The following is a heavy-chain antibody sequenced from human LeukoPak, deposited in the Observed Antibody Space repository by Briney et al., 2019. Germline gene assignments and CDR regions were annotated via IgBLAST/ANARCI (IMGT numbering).Heavy chain of an antibody. J-gene: IGHJ3*02. D-gene: IGHD1-1*01. CDR3: TTYNDKDAFNI. V-gene: IGHV3-15*01. Sequence: GGSLRLSSAASGFTFSNAWMSWVRQAPGKGLEWVGRIKSKTDGGTTDYAAPVKGRFTISRDDSKNTLYLQMNSLKTEDTAVYYCTTYNDKDAFNIWGQGTMVTVSS. CDR1: GFTFSNAW. CDR2: IKSKTDGGTT.